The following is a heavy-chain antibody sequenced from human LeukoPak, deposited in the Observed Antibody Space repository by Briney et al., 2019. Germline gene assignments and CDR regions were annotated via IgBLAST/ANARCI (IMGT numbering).Heavy chain of an antibody. CDR2: IYYSGST. J-gene: IGHJ5*02. CDR1: GGPISSHY. Sequence: SETLSLTCSVSGGPISSHYWSWIRQPPGKGLEWIGYIYYSGSTKYNPSLKSRVTISVDTSKNQFSLKLSSVTAADTAVYYCARGGTTVTPGLLWFDPWGQGTLVTVSS. D-gene: IGHD4-17*01. CDR3: ARGGTTVTPGLLWFDP. V-gene: IGHV4-59*11.